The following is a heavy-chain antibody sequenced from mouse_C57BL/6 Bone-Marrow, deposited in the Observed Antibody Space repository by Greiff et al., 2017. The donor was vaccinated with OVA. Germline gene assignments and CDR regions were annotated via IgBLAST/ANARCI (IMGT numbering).Heavy chain of an antibody. D-gene: IGHD1-1*01. CDR1: GYAFSSSW. CDR3: ARRYYGSHWYFDV. CDR2: LYPGDGDT. Sequence: VKLMESGPELVKPGASVKISCKASGYAFSSSWMTWVKQRPGKGLEWIGRLYPGDGDTYYTGKFKGKATLTADKSSSTAYMQLSSLTAEDAAVYFCARRYYGSHWYFDVWGTGTTVTVSS. J-gene: IGHJ1*03. V-gene: IGHV1-82*01.